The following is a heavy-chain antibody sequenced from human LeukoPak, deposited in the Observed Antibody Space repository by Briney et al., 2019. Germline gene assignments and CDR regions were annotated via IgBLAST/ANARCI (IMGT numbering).Heavy chain of an antibody. V-gene: IGHV4-39*01. CDR1: GASVSGSNYY. CDR2: IYSSGST. Sequence: PSETLSLTCAVSGASVSGSNYYWGWLRQPPGKGLDWIGNIYSSGSTYYNASLQSRVTISIDTSNNQFSLRLNSVTAADTAMYYCAKSGGYGLIDYWGQGTRVTASS. D-gene: IGHD1-26*01. J-gene: IGHJ4*02. CDR3: AKSGGYGLIDY.